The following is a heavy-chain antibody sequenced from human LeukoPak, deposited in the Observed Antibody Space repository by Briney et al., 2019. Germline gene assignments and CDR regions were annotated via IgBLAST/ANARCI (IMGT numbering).Heavy chain of an antibody. V-gene: IGHV4-59*01. CDR3: AGGTDYSNPGNFDY. CDR2: IYYSGST. J-gene: IGHJ4*02. CDR1: GGSISSYY. D-gene: IGHD4-11*01. Sequence: SETLSLTCTVSGGSISSYYWSWIRQPPGKGLEWIGYIYYSGSTNYNPSLKSRVTISVDTSKNQFSLKLSSVAAADTAVYYCAGGTDYSNPGNFDYWGQGTLVTVSS.